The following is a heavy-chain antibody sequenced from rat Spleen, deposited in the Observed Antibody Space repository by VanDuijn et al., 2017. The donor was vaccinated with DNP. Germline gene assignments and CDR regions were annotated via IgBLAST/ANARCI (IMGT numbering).Heavy chain of an antibody. CDR3: VRWYNSGHYFDY. CDR2: IGSTGTNS. Sequence: EVRLVESGGGLVQPGRSLKLSCAASGFTFSNYGMAWVRQTPEKGLEWVATIGSTGTNSYYRNSVEGRFTISRDDAKNTLYLQMNSLRSEDMATYYCVRWYNSGHYFDYWGQGVMVTVSS. CDR1: GFTFSNYG. V-gene: IGHV5S13*01. D-gene: IGHD4-3*01. J-gene: IGHJ2*01.